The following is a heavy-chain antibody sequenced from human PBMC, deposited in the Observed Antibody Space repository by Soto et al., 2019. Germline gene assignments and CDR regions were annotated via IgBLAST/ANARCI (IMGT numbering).Heavy chain of an antibody. V-gene: IGHV1-18*04. J-gene: IGHJ3*02. CDR3: ARHTTTRIVAVIEYFDAFET. Sequence: QVQLGQSGAEVKKPGASVKVSCKASGYTCTSYGISWVRQAPGQGLEWMGWISAYNGNTNYAQKLQGRVTTTTDTSTSTAYLARMRLRSDDTAAYYSARHTTTRIVAVIEYFDAFETWGPGPMDTVS. D-gene: IGHD3-22*01. CDR2: ISAYNGNT. CDR1: GYTCTSYG.